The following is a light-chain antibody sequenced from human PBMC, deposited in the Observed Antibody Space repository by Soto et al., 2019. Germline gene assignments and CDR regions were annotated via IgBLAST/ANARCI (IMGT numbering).Light chain of an antibody. CDR3: QQYDNLPLT. CDR1: QDISNY. V-gene: IGKV1-33*01. Sequence: DIQITPSPSSLSSSVGERVTIPWESSQDISNYLNWYQQKPGKAPKLLIYDASNLETGVPSRFSGSGSGTDFTFTISSLQPEDIATYYCQQYDNLPLTFGGGTKVDI. CDR2: DAS. J-gene: IGKJ4*01.